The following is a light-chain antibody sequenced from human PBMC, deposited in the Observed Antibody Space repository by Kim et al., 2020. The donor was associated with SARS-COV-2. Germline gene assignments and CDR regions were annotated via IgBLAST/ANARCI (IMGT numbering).Light chain of an antibody. CDR2: GAS. CDR3: QQFGSSVWT. CDR1: QSISSTY. Sequence: EIVLTQSPGTLSLSPGERATLSCRVSQSISSTYLAWYQQKPGQAPRLLINGASNRAPGIPDRFTGNGSGTDFTLTISRLEPEDFAVYYCQQFGSSVWTFGQGTKVDIK. V-gene: IGKV3-20*01. J-gene: IGKJ1*01.